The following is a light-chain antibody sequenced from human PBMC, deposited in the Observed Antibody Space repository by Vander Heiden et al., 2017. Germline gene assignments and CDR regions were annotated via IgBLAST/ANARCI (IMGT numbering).Light chain of an antibody. J-gene: IGKJ4*01. CDR1: QDISNY. CDR3: QQYYNLPLT. Sequence: DIQMIQSPSSLSESVGDRVTITCQASQDISNYLNWYQQKPGKAPKLLIYDASNLETGVPSRFSGSGSGTDFTFTISSLQPEDIATYYCQQYYNLPLTFGGGTRLE. CDR2: DAS. V-gene: IGKV1-33*01.